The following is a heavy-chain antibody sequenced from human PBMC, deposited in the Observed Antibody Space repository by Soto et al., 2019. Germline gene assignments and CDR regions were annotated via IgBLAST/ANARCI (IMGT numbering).Heavy chain of an antibody. V-gene: IGHV1-46*01. D-gene: IGHD3-3*01. J-gene: IGHJ6*02. CDR2: INPSGGST. CDR3: ARGSQLRFLEWFEKDYYGMDV. Sequence: ASVKVSCKASGYTFTSYYMHWVRQAPGQGLEWMGIINPSGGSTSYAQKFQGRVTMTRDTSTSTVYMEPSSLRSEDTAVCYCARGSQLRFLEWFEKDYYGMDVWGQGTTVTVSS. CDR1: GYTFTSYY.